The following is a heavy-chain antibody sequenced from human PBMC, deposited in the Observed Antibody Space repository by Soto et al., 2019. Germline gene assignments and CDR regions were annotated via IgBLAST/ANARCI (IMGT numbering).Heavy chain of an antibody. D-gene: IGHD6-13*01. CDR2: TYYRSKWYN. CDR3: ARGPRSSSSWYNPFDY. Sequence: SQTLSLTCAISGDSVSSNSAAWNWIRQSPSRGLEWLGRTYYRSKWYNDYAVSVKSRITINPDTSKNQFSLQLSSVTPEDTAVYYCARGPRSSSSWYNPFDYWGQGTLVTVSS. J-gene: IGHJ4*02. V-gene: IGHV6-1*01. CDR1: GDSVSSNSAA.